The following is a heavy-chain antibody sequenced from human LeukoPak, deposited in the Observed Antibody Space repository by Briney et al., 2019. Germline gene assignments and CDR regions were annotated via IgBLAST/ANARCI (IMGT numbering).Heavy chain of an antibody. D-gene: IGHD2-15*01. V-gene: IGHV3-15*01. CDR3: TTRRQDGW. CDR2: IKSKSDGGTI. Sequence: GGSLRLSCVGSGFTFSDAWMSWVRQAPGKGLEWVGRIKSKSDGGTIDYAAPVKGRFTISRDDSRNTLHLQMNSLKTEDTAVYYCTTRRQDGWWGQGTLVTVS. J-gene: IGHJ4*02. CDR1: GFTFSDAW.